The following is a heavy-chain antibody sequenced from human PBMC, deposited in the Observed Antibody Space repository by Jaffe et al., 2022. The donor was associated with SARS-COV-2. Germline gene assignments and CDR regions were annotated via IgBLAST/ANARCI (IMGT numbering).Heavy chain of an antibody. CDR2: ISYDGSNK. CDR1: GFTFSSYG. D-gene: IGHD5-18*01. V-gene: IGHV3-30*03. CDR3: ATSLGRDTAMVTPGRY. J-gene: IGHJ4*02. Sequence: QVQLVESGGGVVQPGRSLRLSCAASGFTFSSYGMHWVRQAPGKGLEWVAVISYDGSNKYYADSVKGRFTISRDNSKNTLYLQMNSLRAEDTAVYYCATSLGRDTAMVTPGRYWGQGTLVTVSS.